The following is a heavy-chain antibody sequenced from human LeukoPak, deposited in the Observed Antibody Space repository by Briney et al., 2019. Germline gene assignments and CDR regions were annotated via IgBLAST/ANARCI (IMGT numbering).Heavy chain of an antibody. CDR3: ARVTWQHLLLWFDS. D-gene: IGHD3-3*02. CDR1: GDSVSNKTAA. V-gene: IGHV6-1*01. Sequence: SQTLSLTCAISGDSVSNKTAAWNWIRQSPSRGLEWLGRTYYRSKWYDDYAVSVKSRITISPDTSKNQFSLQLYSVTPEDTAVYYCARVTWQHLLLWFDSWGQGTLVTVSS. J-gene: IGHJ5*01. CDR2: TYYRSKWYD.